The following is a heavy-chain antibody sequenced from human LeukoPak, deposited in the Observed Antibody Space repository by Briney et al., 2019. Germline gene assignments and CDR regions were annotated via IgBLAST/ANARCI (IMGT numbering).Heavy chain of an antibody. V-gene: IGHV4-39*01. CDR1: GGSISSSSYY. J-gene: IGHJ4*02. CDR2: IYYSGST. Sequence: SETLSLTCTVSGGSISSSSYYWGWIRQPPGKGLEWIGSIYYSGSTYYNPSLKSRVTISVDTSKNQFSLKLSSVTAADTAVYYCAGSRRGPFTMIVVVPDYWGQGTLVTVSS. CDR3: AGSRRGPFTMIVVVPDY. D-gene: IGHD3-22*01.